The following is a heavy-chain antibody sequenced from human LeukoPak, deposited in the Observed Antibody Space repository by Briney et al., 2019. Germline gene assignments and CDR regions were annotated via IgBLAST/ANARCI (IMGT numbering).Heavy chain of an antibody. CDR2: ISGNSRYI. J-gene: IGHJ4*01. D-gene: IGHD3-10*01. Sequence: GGSLRLSCAASGFNFSSYSMNWLRLTPGKGLEWVSSISGNSRYIYYGDSVKGRSTVSRDNAKTSLFLQMNSLRAEDTAVYFCARDRYGAGSYSEYWGQGTQVTVSS. V-gene: IGHV3-21*01. CDR1: GFNFSSYS. CDR3: ARDRYGAGSYSEY.